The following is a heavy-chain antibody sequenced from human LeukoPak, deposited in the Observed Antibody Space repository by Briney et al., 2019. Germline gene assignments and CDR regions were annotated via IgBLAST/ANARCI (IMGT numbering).Heavy chain of an antibody. CDR1: GYIFIGYY. Sequence: ASVKVSCKTSGYIFIGYYMHWVRQAPGQGLEWMGWIDPKSGGTKYAQKFQGRVTMTRDMSISTAYMDLRRLKSDDTAVYYCVRDMDRGQWLVRPYNWGQGNLVTVSS. J-gene: IGHJ4*02. V-gene: IGHV1-2*02. CDR2: IDPKSGGT. CDR3: VRDMDRGQWLVRPYN. D-gene: IGHD6-19*01.